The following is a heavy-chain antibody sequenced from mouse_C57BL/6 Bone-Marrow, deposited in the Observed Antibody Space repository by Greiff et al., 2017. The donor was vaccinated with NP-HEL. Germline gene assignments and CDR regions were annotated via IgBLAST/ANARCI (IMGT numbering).Heavy chain of an antibody. CDR3: ARWRTGQLRLLYAMDY. J-gene: IGHJ4*01. CDR1: GYTFTSYW. D-gene: IGHD3-2*02. Sequence: QVQLQQPGAELVKPGASVKMSCKASGYTFTSYWITWVKQRPGQGLEWIGDIYPGSGSTNYNEKFKSKATLTVDTSSSTAYMQLSSLTSEDSAVYYCARWRTGQLRLLYAMDYWGQGTSVTVSS. V-gene: IGHV1-55*01. CDR2: IYPGSGST.